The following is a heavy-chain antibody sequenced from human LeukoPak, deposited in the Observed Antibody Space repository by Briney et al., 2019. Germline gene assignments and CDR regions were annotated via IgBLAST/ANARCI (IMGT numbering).Heavy chain of an antibody. Sequence: SETLSLTCVVYGGSFSGYYWSWIRQPPGKGLEWIGEINHSGSHNYNPSLKSRVTISVDTSKNQFSLKLSSVTAADTAVYYCARGGGYSSSWYGGYFDYWGQGTLVTVSS. V-gene: IGHV4-34*01. J-gene: IGHJ4*02. CDR1: GGSFSGYY. CDR2: INHSGSH. D-gene: IGHD6-13*01. CDR3: ARGGGYSSSWYGGYFDY.